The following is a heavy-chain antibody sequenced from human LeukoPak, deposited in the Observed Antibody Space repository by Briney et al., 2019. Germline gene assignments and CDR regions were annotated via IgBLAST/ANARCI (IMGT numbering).Heavy chain of an antibody. J-gene: IGHJ3*02. D-gene: IGHD3-10*01. CDR3: AKEGDYYGSGSYRDGFDI. CDR2: ISSSSSYI. V-gene: IGHV3-21*01. CDR1: GFTFSSYS. Sequence: GGSLRLSCAASGFTFSSYSMNWVRQAPGKGLEWVSSISSSSSYIYYADSVKGRFTISRDSFKNTLYLQMNSLRPEDTAVYYCAKEGDYYGSGSYRDGFDIWGQGTRATVSS.